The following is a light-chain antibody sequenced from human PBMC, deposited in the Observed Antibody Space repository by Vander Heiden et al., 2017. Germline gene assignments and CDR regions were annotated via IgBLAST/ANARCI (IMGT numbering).Light chain of an antibody. CDR2: GAS. J-gene: IGKJ1*01. Sequence: VLPQPPGTLSLSPGGDATPSCRGGQSGSSSYLDWYQQKPGQASRLLIYGASSRETGIPDRFSGSGSGTDFTLTISRLEPEDFAVYYCQQYDSTPWTFGQGTKVEIK. CDR3: QQYDSTPWT. V-gene: IGKV3-20*01. CDR1: QSGSSSY.